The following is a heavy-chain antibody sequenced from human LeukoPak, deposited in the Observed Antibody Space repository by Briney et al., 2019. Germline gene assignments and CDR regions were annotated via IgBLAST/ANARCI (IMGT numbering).Heavy chain of an antibody. Sequence: PGGSLRLSCAASGFTFSSYSMSWVRQAPGKGLEWVSYISSSSSTIYYADSVKGRFTISRDNAKNSLYLQMNSLRAEDTAVYYCARSGYVWGSYRYRTYFDYWGQGTLVTVSS. CDR1: GFTFSSYS. CDR2: ISSSSSTI. D-gene: IGHD3-16*02. J-gene: IGHJ4*02. V-gene: IGHV3-48*01. CDR3: ARSGYVWGSYRYRTYFDY.